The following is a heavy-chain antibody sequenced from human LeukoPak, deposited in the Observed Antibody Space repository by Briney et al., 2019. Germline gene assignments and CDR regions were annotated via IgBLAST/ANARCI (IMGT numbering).Heavy chain of an antibody. Sequence: PGRSLLLSCSASGFTCGDYVMSWFRQAPGKGLGWVGFFRSRAYGETTEYAGSVKGRFTISRDDSRSIAYVQMNSLKPEDTAVYYCTRDRPRYDYGHYRDALDIWGQGTMVTVSS. J-gene: IGHJ3*02. CDR1: GFTCGDYV. CDR3: TRDRPRYDYGHYRDALDI. V-gene: IGHV3-49*03. D-gene: IGHD4-17*01. CDR2: FRSRAYGETT.